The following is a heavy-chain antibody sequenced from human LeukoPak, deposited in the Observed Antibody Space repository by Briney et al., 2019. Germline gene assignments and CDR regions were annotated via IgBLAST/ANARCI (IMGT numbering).Heavy chain of an antibody. CDR2: INPSGGST. D-gene: IGHD3-10*01. J-gene: IGHJ4*02. Sequence: ASVKVSCKASGCTFTSYYMHWVRQAPGQGLEWMGIINPSGGSTSYAQKFQGRVTMTRDTSTSTVYMELSSLRSEDTAVYYCARTTTDNYYGSGSAFDYWGQGTLVTVSS. V-gene: IGHV1-46*01. CDR1: GCTFTSYY. CDR3: ARTTTDNYYGSGSAFDY.